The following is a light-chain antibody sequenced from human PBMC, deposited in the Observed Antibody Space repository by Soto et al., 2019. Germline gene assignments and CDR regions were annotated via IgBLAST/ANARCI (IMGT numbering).Light chain of an antibody. V-gene: IGKV3-15*01. J-gene: IGKJ5*01. CDR2: GAS. CDR1: QSVSSN. CDR3: QHYHGWPIT. Sequence: VMTQSPATLSVSPVERATLSCRASQSVSSNLAWYQQKPGQAPRLLIYGASTRATGIPARFSGSGSGTEFTLTISSLQSEDFAVYYCQHYHGWPITFGQGTRLEIK.